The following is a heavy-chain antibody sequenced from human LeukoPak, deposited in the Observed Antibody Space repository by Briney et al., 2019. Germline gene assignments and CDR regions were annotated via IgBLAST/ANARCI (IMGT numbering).Heavy chain of an antibody. V-gene: IGHV4-31*03. Sequence: SETLSLTCTVPGGSISSGGYYWSWIRQHPGKGLEWIGYIYYSGSTYYNPSLKSRVTISVDTSKNQFSLKLSSVTAADTAVYYCARGGRDSSGEPDLQFDYWGQGTLVTVSS. J-gene: IGHJ4*02. CDR3: ARGGRDSSGEPDLQFDY. CDR1: GGSISSGGYY. D-gene: IGHD3-22*01. CDR2: IYYSGST.